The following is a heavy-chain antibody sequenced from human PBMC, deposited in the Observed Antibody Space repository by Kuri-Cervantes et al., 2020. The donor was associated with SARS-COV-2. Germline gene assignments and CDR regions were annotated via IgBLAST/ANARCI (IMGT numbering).Heavy chain of an antibody. V-gene: IGHV1-46*01. CDR3: ASFYGGNSGDAFDI. CDR1: GYTFTSYY. J-gene: IGHJ3*02. CDR2: SNPSGGST. D-gene: IGHD4-23*01. Sequence: ASVKVTCKASGYTFTSYYMHWVRQAPGQGLEWMGISNPSGGSTSYAQKFQGRVTITTDESTSTSYMELSSLRSEDTAVYYCASFYGGNSGDAFDIWGQGTMVTVSS.